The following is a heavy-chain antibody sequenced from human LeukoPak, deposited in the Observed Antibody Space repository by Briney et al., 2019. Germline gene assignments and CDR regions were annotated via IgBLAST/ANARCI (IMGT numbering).Heavy chain of an antibody. CDR3: ARFRGGI. CDR1: GFSFSSYW. D-gene: IGHD3-16*01. CDR2: IKEDGSEQ. V-gene: IGHV3-7*01. Sequence: PGGSLRLSCAASGFSFSSYWMHWVRQVPGKGLQWVANIKEDGSEQHCVDSVKGRLTISRDNTKNSLYLQMNSLSVEDTAVYYCARFRGGIWGQGTMVTVSS. J-gene: IGHJ3*02.